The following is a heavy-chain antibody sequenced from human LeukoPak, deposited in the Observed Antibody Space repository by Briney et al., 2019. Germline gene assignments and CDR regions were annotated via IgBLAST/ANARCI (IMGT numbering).Heavy chain of an antibody. V-gene: IGHV4-34*01. J-gene: IGHJ4*02. CDR3: ARGWGGYDPFDY. D-gene: IGHD5-12*01. CDR1: GGSFSGYY. Sequence: SETLSLTCAVYGGSFSGYYWSWIRQPPGKGLEWIGEINHSGSNNYNPSLKSRVTISVDTSKNQFSLKLSSVTAADTAVYYCARGWGGYDPFDYWGQGTLVTVSS. CDR2: INHSGSN.